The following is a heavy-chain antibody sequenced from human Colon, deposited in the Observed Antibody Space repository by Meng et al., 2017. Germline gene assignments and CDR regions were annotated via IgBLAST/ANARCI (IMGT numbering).Heavy chain of an antibody. D-gene: IGHD3-3*01. CDR2: INHSGST. CDR3: ARVRITIFGVVSTFDY. CDR1: GWFFSGYY. J-gene: IGHJ4*02. V-gene: IGHV4-34*01. Sequence: QVELQQWGAGFLKPPGSLSLTGAGYGWFFSGYYWSWIRQPPGKGLGWIGEINHSGSTNYNPSLKSRVTISVDTSQNQFSLKLSSVTAADTAVYYCARVRITIFGVVSTFDYWGQGTLVTVSS.